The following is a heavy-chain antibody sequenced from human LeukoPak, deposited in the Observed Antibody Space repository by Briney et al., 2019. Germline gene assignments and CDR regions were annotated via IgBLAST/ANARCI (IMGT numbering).Heavy chain of an antibody. J-gene: IGHJ4*02. V-gene: IGHV3-30-3*01. CDR2: ISYDGSNK. CDR1: GFTFSSYA. CDR3: ARSAAAPQYYFDY. Sequence: GRSLRLSCAASGFTFSSYAMHWVRQAPGKGLEWVAVISYDGSNKYYADSVKGRFTISRDNSKNTLYLQMNSLRAEDTAVYYCARSAAAPQYYFDYWGQGTLVTVSS. D-gene: IGHD6-13*01.